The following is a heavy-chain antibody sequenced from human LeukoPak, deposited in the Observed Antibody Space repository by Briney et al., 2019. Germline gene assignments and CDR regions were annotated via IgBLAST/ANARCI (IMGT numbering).Heavy chain of an antibody. J-gene: IGHJ4*02. Sequence: GGSLRLSCAASGSTFSSYEMNWVRRAPGKGLEWVSYISSSGSTIYYADSVKGRFTISRDNAKNSLYLQMNSLRAEDTAVYYCARAGVIEYYDFWSGYYLDYWGQGTLVTVSS. CDR2: ISSSGSTI. D-gene: IGHD3-3*01. CDR3: ARAGVIEYYDFWSGYYLDY. V-gene: IGHV3-48*03. CDR1: GSTFSSYE.